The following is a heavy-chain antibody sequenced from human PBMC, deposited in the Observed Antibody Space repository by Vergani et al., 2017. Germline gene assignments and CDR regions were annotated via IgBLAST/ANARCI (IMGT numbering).Heavy chain of an antibody. J-gene: IGHJ5*02. Sequence: FTISRDNAKNSLYLQMNSLRAEDTAMYYCTRGGLRMSSRFDPWGQGTLVTVSS. V-gene: IGHV3-7*04. CDR3: TRGGLRMSSRFDP. D-gene: IGHD1-26*01.